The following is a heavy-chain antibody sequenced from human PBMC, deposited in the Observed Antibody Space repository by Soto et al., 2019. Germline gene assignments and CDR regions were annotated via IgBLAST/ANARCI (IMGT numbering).Heavy chain of an antibody. CDR3: AAGISITGTLDY. CDR2: IVVGSGNT. V-gene: IGHV1-58*01. CDR1: GFTVTSSA. J-gene: IGHJ4*02. Sequence: SVKVSCKASGFTVTSSAVQWVRQARGQRLEWIGWIVVGSGNTNYAQKFQERVTITRDMSTSTAYMELSSLRSEDTAVYYCAAGISITGTLDYWGQGTLVTVSS. D-gene: IGHD1-7*01.